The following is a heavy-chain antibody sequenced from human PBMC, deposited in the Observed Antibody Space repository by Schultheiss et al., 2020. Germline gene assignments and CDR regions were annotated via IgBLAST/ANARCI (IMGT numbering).Heavy chain of an antibody. J-gene: IGHJ5*02. V-gene: IGHV3-13*01. CDR2: IGTAGDT. CDR3: ARLVVVAATGWFDP. CDR1: GFTFSSYD. D-gene: IGHD2-15*01. Sequence: GGSLRLSCAASGFTFSSYDMHWVRQATGKGLEWVSAIGTAGDTYYPGSVKGRFTISRENAKNSLYLQMNSLRAGDTAVYYCARLVVVAATGWFDPWGQGTLVTVAS.